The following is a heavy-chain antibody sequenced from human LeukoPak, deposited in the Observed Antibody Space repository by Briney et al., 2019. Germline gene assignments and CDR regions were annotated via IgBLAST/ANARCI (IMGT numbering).Heavy chain of an antibody. CDR2: ISAYNGNT. D-gene: IGHD1-26*01. CDR1: GYTFTSYG. Sequence: GASVKVSCKASGYTFTSYGISWVRQAPGQGLEWMGWISAYNGNTNYAQKLQGRVTMTTDTSTSTAYMELRSLRSDDTAVYYCARDIEWELLRGSYFDYWGQGTLVTVSS. CDR3: ARDIEWELLRGSYFDY. J-gene: IGHJ4*02. V-gene: IGHV1-18*01.